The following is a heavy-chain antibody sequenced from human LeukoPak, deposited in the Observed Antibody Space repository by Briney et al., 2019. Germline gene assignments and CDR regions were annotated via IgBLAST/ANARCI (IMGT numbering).Heavy chain of an antibody. CDR3: ARDGVANTAMDYYYYFYLDI. J-gene: IGHJ6*03. CDR1: GFRLDDYS. V-gene: IGHV3-20*04. D-gene: IGHD5-18*01. CDR2: INWNGGST. Sequence: GGSLRLSCAASGFRLDDYSMTWIRQAPRKGLEWVSSINWNGGSTAYADSVKGRFTISRDNAKNSLYLQMNSLRPEDTALYFCARDGVANTAMDYYYYFYLDIWGKGTTATVSS.